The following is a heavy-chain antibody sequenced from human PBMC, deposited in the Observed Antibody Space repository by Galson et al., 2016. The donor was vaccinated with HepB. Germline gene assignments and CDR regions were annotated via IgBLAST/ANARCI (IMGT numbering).Heavy chain of an antibody. J-gene: IGHJ4*02. CDR1: GYTFSSYG. CDR3: VRVPLFPQSWGVVISGPTDY. CDR2: SSAYNGGT. D-gene: IGHD3-10*01. V-gene: IGHV1-18*01. Sequence: SVKVSCKASGYTFSSYGITWVRQAPGQGLEWLGWSSAYNGGTTYAQKVQGRVIMTTDTSTSTAYMELRTLRSEDTALYFCVRVPLFPQSWGVVISGPTDYWGQGTLVTVSS.